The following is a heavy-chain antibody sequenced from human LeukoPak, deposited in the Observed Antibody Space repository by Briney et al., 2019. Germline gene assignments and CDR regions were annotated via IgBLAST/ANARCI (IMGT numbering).Heavy chain of an antibody. CDR1: GGSISSYY. CDR2: IYYSGST. V-gene: IGHV4-59*01. J-gene: IGHJ2*01. Sequence: SETLSLTCTVSGGSISSYYWSWIRQPPGKGLEWIGYIYYSGSTNYNPSLKSRVTISVDTSKNQFSLKLSSVTAADTAVYYCASDPHSGGWYFDLWGRGTLVTVSS. CDR3: ASDPHSGGWYFDL.